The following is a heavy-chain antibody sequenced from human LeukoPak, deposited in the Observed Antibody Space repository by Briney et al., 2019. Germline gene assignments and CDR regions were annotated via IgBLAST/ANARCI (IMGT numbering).Heavy chain of an antibody. J-gene: IGHJ4*02. V-gene: IGHV3-7*01. Sequence: GGSLRLSCAASGFTFSSNWMSWVRQAPGKGLEWVANIKQDGSEKYYVDSVKSRFTISRDNAKNSLYLQMNSLRAEDTAVYYCARETRSSFDYWGQGTLVTVSS. CDR2: IKQDGSEK. CDR3: ARETRSSFDY. CDR1: GFTFSSNW. D-gene: IGHD2-15*01.